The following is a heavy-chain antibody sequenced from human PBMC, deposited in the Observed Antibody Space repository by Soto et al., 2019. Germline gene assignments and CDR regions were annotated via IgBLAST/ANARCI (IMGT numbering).Heavy chain of an antibody. CDR3: AKETSSSSQGFDP. Sequence: QVQLVDSGGGVVQPGRSLRLSCTTSGFLFNTYSMHWVRQAPGKGLEWVAVMSHDGSRTYYADSVKGRFTISRDNSKNTLYLQMNSLRAEDTAVYYCAKETSSSSQGFDPWGQGTLVTVSS. J-gene: IGHJ5*02. V-gene: IGHV3-30-3*01. CDR2: MSHDGSRT. D-gene: IGHD6-13*01. CDR1: GFLFNTYS.